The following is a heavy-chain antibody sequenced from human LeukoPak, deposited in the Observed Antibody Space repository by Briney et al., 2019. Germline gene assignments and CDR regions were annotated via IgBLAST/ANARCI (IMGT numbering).Heavy chain of an antibody. D-gene: IGHD1-26*01. V-gene: IGHV3-13*01. CDR1: GFTFSSYD. CDR3: ARALPGGYFDY. J-gene: IGHJ4*02. CDR2: IGTAGDT. Sequence: GGSLRLSRAASGFTFSSYDMHWVRQATGKGLEWVSAIGTAGDTYYPGSVKGRFTISRENAKNSLYLQMNSLRAGDTAVYYCARALPGGYFDYWGQGTLVTVSS.